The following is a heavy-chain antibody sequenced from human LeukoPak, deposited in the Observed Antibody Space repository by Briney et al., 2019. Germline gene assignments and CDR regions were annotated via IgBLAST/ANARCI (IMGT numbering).Heavy chain of an antibody. D-gene: IGHD3-10*01. CDR3: ARGLIVVVRGYYYYMDV. CDR2: ISAYNGNT. CDR1: GYTFTSYG. V-gene: IGHV1-18*01. Sequence: ASVKVSCKASGYTFTSYGISWVRQAPGQGLEWMGWISAYNGNTNYAQKLQGRVTMTTDTSTSTAYMELRSLRSDDTAVYYCARGLIVVVRGYYYYMDVWGKGTTVTVSS. J-gene: IGHJ6*03.